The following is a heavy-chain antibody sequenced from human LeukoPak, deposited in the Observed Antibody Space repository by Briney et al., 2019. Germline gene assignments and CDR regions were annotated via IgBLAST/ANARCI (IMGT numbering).Heavy chain of an antibody. CDR2: IDHSGST. V-gene: IGHV4-34*01. J-gene: IGHJ6*02. CDR1: GGSFSGYY. Sequence: PSETLSLTCAVYGGSFSGYYWCWIRQPPGKGLEWIGEIDHSGSTNYNPSLKSRVTISVDTSKNQFSLKLSSVTAADTAVYYCARGPGSSSWYGGPYYYYGMDVWGQG. CDR3: ARGPGSSSWYGGPYYYYGMDV. D-gene: IGHD6-13*01.